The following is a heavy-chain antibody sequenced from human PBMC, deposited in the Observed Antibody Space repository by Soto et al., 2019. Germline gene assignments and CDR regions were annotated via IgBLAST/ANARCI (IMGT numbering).Heavy chain of an antibody. J-gene: IGHJ6*01. V-gene: IGHV4-39*02. CDR1: GGSIRTSIYY. CDR2: MYYTGST. CDR3: ARTPTSYDILTGYYIPNGMDV. D-gene: IGHD3-9*01. Sequence: SQTLSLTYTVSGGSIRTSIYYWAWIRQPPGKGLEWIGSMYYTGSTYYSPALKSRVTMSVDTSRNHFSLKLSSVTAADTAVYYCARTPTSYDILTGYYIPNGMDVWGQGTTVT.